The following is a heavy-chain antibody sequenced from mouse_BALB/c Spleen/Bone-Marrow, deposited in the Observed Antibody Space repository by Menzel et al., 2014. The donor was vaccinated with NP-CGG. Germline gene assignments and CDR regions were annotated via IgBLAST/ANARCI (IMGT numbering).Heavy chain of an antibody. CDR3: ARVFATATWGFAY. V-gene: IGHV2-9*02. D-gene: IGHD1-2*01. Sequence: VQRVESGPGLVAPSQSLSITCTVSGFSLTSYGVHWVRQPPGKGLEWLGAIWAGGSTNYNSARMSRLSITKDNAKSQIFLEMDSLQTDDAARYYCARVFATATWGFAYWGQGTLVTVSA. J-gene: IGHJ3*01. CDR1: GFSLTSYG. CDR2: IWAGGST.